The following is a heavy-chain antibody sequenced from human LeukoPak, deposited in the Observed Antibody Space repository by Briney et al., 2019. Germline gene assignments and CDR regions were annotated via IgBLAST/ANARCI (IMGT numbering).Heavy chain of an antibody. J-gene: IGHJ6*02. V-gene: IGHV3-21*01. CDR3: ARDVRPVNTALDLYYCYGMDV. CDR2: ISTGGSYT. Sequence: PGGSLRLSCAASGFIFRTYTMNWVRQAPGKGLEWVASISTGGSYTYYADSLKRRLTISRDNAKNSLYLQMNSLRAEDSAVYYCARDVRPVNTALDLYYCYGMDVWGQGTTVTVSS. D-gene: IGHD4-17*01. CDR1: GFIFRTYT.